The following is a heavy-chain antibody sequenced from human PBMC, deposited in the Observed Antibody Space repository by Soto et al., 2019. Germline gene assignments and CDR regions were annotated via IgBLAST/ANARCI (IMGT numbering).Heavy chain of an antibody. CDR2: ISASGTHT. D-gene: IGHD1-1*01. CDR3: AKGRGPWNHMGA. Sequence: EVQLLESGGGFVQPGGSLRLSCAASGFTFSTFAMTWVRQAPGKGLEWVSSISASGTHTYHADSGRGRFTISRDDSINPLYLQLSSLSGGDTAVYYCAKGRGPWNHMGAWGRGSTVTVSS. J-gene: IGHJ6*03. V-gene: IGHV3-23*01. CDR1: GFTFSTFA.